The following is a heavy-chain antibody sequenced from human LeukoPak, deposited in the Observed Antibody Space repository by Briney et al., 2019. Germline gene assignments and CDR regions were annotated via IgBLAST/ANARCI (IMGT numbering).Heavy chain of an antibody. V-gene: IGHV4-39*07. D-gene: IGHD2-15*01. J-gene: IGHJ6*03. CDR1: GGSISSSSYY. CDR3: ARSVEGYCSGGSCYSYYYYMDV. Sequence: SETLSLTCTVSGGSISSSSYYWGWIRQPPGKGLEWIGSIYYSGNTYYNPSLKSRVTISVDTSKNQFSLKLSSVTAADTAVYYCARSVEGYCSGGSCYSYYYYMDVWGKGTTVTVSS. CDR2: IYYSGNT.